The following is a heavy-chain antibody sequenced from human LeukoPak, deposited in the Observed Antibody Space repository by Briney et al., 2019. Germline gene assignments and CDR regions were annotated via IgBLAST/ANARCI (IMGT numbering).Heavy chain of an antibody. CDR1: GYTFTGYY. CDR3: ARDWDYYDSSGYRPYFDY. CDR2: INPNSGGT. V-gene: IGHV1-2*02. D-gene: IGHD3-22*01. Sequence: ASVKVSCKASGYTFTGYYMHWVRQAPGQGLEWMGWINPNSGGTNYAQKFQGRVTMTRDTSISTAYMELSRLRSDDTAVYYCARDWDYYDSSGYRPYFDYWGQGTLVTVSS. J-gene: IGHJ4*02.